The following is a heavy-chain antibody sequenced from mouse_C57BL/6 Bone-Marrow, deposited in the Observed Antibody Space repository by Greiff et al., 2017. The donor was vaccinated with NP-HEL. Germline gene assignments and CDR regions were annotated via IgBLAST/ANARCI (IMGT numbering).Heavy chain of an antibody. V-gene: IGHV5-17*01. CDR1: GFTFSDYG. J-gene: IGHJ3*01. CDR2: ISSGSSNN. Sequence: EVHLVESGGGLVKPGGSLKLSCAASGFTFSDYGMHWVRQAPEKGLEWVAYISSGSSNNYYADTVKGRFTISRDNAKNTLFLQITSLRSEDTAMYYCARNDYDVWFAYWGQGTLVTVSA. D-gene: IGHD2-4*01. CDR3: ARNDYDVWFAY.